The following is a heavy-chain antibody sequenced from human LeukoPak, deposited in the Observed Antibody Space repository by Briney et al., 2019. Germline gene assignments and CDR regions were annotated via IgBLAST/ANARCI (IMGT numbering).Heavy chain of an antibody. V-gene: IGHV3-21*01. Sequence: GGSLRLSCAASGFTFSSYSMNWVRQAPGKGLEWVSSISSSSSYIYYADSVKGRFTISRDNAKNSLYLQMNSLRAEGTAVYYCASPSMVRGVILYWGQGTLVTVSS. CDR1: GFTFSSYS. CDR2: ISSSSSYI. D-gene: IGHD3-10*01. J-gene: IGHJ4*02. CDR3: ASPSMVRGVILY.